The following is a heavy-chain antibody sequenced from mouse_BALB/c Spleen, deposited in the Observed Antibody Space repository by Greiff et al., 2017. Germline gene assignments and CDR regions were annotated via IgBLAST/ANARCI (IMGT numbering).Heavy chain of an antibody. J-gene: IGHJ4*01. CDR3: ARCPYYYGSSPYAIDY. Sequence: VQLKESGPSLVKPSQTLSLTCSVTGDSITSGYWNWIRKFPGNKLEYMGYISHSGSTYYNPSLKSRISITRDTSKNQYYLQLNSVTTEDTATYYCARCPYYYGSSPYAIDYWGQGTSVTVSS. D-gene: IGHD1-1*01. V-gene: IGHV3-8*02. CDR2: ISHSGST. CDR1: GDSITSGY.